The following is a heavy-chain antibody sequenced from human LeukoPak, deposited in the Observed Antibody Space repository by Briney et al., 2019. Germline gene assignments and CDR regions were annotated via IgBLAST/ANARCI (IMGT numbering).Heavy chain of an antibody. CDR2: INPNSGGT. Sequence: ASVKVSCKASGYTFTGYYMHWVRQAPGQGLEWMGWINPNSGGTNYAQKFQGWVTMTRDTSISTAYMELRSLRSDDTAVYYCARGGGRPGYCSSTSCYEGFDYWGQGTLVTVSS. V-gene: IGHV1-2*04. CDR1: GYTFTGYY. J-gene: IGHJ4*02. D-gene: IGHD2-2*01. CDR3: ARGGGRPGYCSSTSCYEGFDY.